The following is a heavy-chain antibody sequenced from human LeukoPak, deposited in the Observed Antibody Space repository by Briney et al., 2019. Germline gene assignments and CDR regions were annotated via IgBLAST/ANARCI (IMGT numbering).Heavy chain of an antibody. CDR1: GFTFSSYG. V-gene: IGHV3-30*02. J-gene: IGHJ4*02. Sequence: GGSLRLSCAASGFTFSSYGMHWVRQAPGKGLEWVAFIRYDGSNKYYADSVKGRFTISRDNSKNTLYLQMNSLRAEDTALYYCAKDRPYDFWSGYSLDYWGQGTLVTVSS. CDR3: AKDRPYDFWSGYSLDY. CDR2: IRYDGSNK. D-gene: IGHD3-3*01.